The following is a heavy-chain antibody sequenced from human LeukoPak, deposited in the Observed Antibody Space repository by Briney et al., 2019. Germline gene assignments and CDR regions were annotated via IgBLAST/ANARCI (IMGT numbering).Heavy chain of an antibody. CDR2: ISYIGST. D-gene: IGHD3-22*01. CDR3: ASDSISMNAFDA. Sequence: PSETLSLTCTVSGASFTTHYWSWIRQPPGKGLEWIGYISYIGSTNHSPSLKSRVTISIDTSKNEVSLKLTSVTAADTAVYYCASDSISMNAFDAWGQGTLVTVSS. CDR1: GASFTTHY. V-gene: IGHV4-59*11. J-gene: IGHJ3*01.